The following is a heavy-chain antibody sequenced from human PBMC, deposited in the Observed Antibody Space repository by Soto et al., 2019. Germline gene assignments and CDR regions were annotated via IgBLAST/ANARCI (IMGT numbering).Heavy chain of an antibody. CDR3: ARDRVAYHWFDP. J-gene: IGHJ5*02. V-gene: IGHV1-3*01. CDR2: INAGNGNT. D-gene: IGHD2-21*01. CDR1: GYTFTSYA. Sequence: ASVKVSCKASGYTFTSYAMHWVRQAPGQRLEWMGWINAGNGNTKYSQKFQGRVTITRDTSASTAYMELRSLRSEDTAVYYCARDRVAYHWFDPWGQGTLVTVSS.